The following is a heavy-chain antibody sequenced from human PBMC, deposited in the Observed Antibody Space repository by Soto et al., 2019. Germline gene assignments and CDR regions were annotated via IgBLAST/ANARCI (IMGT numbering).Heavy chain of an antibody. CDR2: INAGNGNT. J-gene: IGHJ4*02. V-gene: IGHV1-3*01. CDR3: AKDTYYYDSSGYYPSNLNFDY. CDR1: GYTFTSYA. D-gene: IGHD3-22*01. Sequence: ASVKVSCKASGYTFTSYAMHWVRQAPGQRLEWMGWINAGNGNTKYSQKFQGRVTITRDTSASTAYMELSSLRSEDTAVYYCAKDTYYYDSSGYYPSNLNFDYWGQGTLLTVSS.